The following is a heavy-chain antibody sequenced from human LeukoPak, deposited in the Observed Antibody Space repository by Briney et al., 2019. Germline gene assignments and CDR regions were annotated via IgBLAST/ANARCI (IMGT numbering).Heavy chain of an antibody. CDR1: GFTSSSYA. CDR2: ISGSGGST. D-gene: IGHD2-2*01. CDR3: AKDQGQAVVPRRFDN. J-gene: IGHJ4*02. Sequence: GGPLRLSCAASGFTSSSYAMSWVRQAPGKGLEWVSAISGSGGSTYYADSVKGRFTISRDNSKNTLYLQMNSLRAEDTAVYYCAKDQGQAVVPRRFDNWGQGTLVTVSS. V-gene: IGHV3-23*01.